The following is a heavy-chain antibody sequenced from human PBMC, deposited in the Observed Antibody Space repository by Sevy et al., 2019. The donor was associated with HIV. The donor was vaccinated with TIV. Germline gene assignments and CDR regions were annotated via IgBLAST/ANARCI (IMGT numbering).Heavy chain of an antibody. CDR2: VIPVIDTL. CDR3: ARDRSPSYYDVIDAFDI. D-gene: IGHD3-22*01. J-gene: IGHJ3*02. Sequence: ASVKVSCKASGGTFSSHAFSWVRQAPGQGLEWLGRVIPVIDTLTYAQTFQGRVTITADKSTSTAYMELSGLRSDDTAVYFCARDRSPSYYDVIDAFDIWGQGTMVTVSS. CDR1: GGTFSSHA. V-gene: IGHV1-69*04.